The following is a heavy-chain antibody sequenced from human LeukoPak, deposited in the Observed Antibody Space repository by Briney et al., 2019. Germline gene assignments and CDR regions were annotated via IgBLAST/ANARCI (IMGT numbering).Heavy chain of an antibody. CDR3: AKEGNYGDYFWFDP. J-gene: IGHJ5*02. D-gene: IGHD4-17*01. Sequence: PGGSLRLSCVASGFIFSGYTMHWVRRAPGKGLEWVAMTSYDGSIQYFGDSVKGRFTISRDNSKNTLYLQMNSLRAEDTAVYYCAKEGNYGDYFWFDPWGQGTLVTVSS. V-gene: IGHV3-30*04. CDR1: GFIFSGYT. CDR2: TSYDGSIQ.